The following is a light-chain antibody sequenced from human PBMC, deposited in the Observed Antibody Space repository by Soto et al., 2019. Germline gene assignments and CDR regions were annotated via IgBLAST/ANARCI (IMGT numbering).Light chain of an antibody. Sequence: EIVLTQSPATLSLSPGERAALSCRASQGVGRFLDWYQQKPGQAPRLLIYDASNRATGIPARFSGSGSETDFTLAMDNLEPQDFAVYYCQQRGGWPLTFGGGTKVQIK. CDR1: QGVGRF. V-gene: IGKV3-11*01. CDR2: DAS. CDR3: QQRGGWPLT. J-gene: IGKJ4*01.